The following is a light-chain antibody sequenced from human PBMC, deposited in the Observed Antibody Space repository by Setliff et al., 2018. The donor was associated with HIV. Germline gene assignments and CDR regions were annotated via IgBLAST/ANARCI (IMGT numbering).Light chain of an antibody. J-gene: IGLJ1*01. CDR2: EVS. Sequence: QSALTQPASVSGSPGQSITISCTGSNSDVGGYNYVSWYQQHPGKVPKLLIYEVSNRPSGVSNRFSRSKSGYMASLTISGLHADDEADYYCNSYTSSSSQVFGTGTKVTVL. V-gene: IGLV2-14*01. CDR3: NSYTSSSSQV. CDR1: NSDVGGYNY.